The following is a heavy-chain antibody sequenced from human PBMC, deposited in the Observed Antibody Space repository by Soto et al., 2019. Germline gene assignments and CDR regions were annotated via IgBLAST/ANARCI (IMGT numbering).Heavy chain of an antibody. CDR3: ARVGDYYYYGMDV. CDR1: GFTFSYYS. V-gene: IGHV3-21*01. J-gene: IGHJ6*02. D-gene: IGHD1-26*01. CDR2: ISSSTTYI. Sequence: TGGSLRLSCAASGFTFSYYSMTWVRQSPGRGLEWVSSISSSTTYISYADSVRGRFTISRDNAKNSLYLQMSSLRADDTAVYYCARVGDYYYYGMDVWCQGTTVTVSS.